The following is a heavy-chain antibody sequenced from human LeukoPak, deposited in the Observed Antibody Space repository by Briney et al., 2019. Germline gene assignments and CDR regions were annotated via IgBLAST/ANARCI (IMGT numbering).Heavy chain of an antibody. J-gene: IGHJ4*02. CDR1: GLALSNAW. CDR3: TTVWLWPDY. V-gene: IGHV3-15*01. Sequence: PGGSLSLSFAASGLALSNAWISWVRQAPGKGLEWVGRIKSNADGGTTDYAAPVKDRFTISRDDSKNTVYLQMNSLKTEDTAMYYCTTVWLWPDYWGQR. CDR2: IKSNADGGTT. D-gene: IGHD3-9*01.